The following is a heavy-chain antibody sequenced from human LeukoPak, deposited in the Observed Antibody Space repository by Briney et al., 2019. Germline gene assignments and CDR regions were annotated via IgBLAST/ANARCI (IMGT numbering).Heavy chain of an antibody. D-gene: IGHD3-10*01. V-gene: IGHV4-39*01. J-gene: IGHJ5*02. Sequence: SETLSLTCTVSGGSISTYYWGWIRQPPGKGLEWIGSIYYSGSTYYNPSLKSRVTISVDTSKNQFYLKLSSVTAADTAVYYCARHRYYGSGSRPNWFDPWGQGTLVTVSS. CDR1: GGSISTYY. CDR3: ARHRYYGSGSRPNWFDP. CDR2: IYYSGST.